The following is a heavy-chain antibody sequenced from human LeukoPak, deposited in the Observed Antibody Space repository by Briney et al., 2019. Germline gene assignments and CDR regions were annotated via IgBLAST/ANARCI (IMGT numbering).Heavy chain of an antibody. D-gene: IGHD3-22*01. CDR3: ARARPTYYYDSSGYYYYFDY. Sequence: PSETLSLTCTVSGGSISSYYWSWIRQPPGKGLEWIGYIYYSGSTNYNPSLKSRVTISVDTSKNQFSLKLSSVTAADTAVYYCARARPTYYYDSSGYYYYFDYWGQGTLVTVSS. J-gene: IGHJ4*02. V-gene: IGHV4-59*01. CDR1: GGSISSYY. CDR2: IYYSGST.